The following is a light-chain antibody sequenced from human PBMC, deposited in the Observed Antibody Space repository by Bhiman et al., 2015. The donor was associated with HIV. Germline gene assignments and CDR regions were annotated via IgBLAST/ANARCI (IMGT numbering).Light chain of an antibody. Sequence: QSVLTQLPSLSAAPGQKVTISCSGSSSNIGNNYVSWYQQLPGTAPKLLIYENNKRPSGIPDRFSGSKSGTSATLGITGLQTGDEADYYCAAWDDSLNGRVFGGGTKVTVL. CDR2: ENN. J-gene: IGLJ3*02. V-gene: IGLV1-51*02. CDR1: SSNIGNNY. CDR3: AAWDDSLNGRV.